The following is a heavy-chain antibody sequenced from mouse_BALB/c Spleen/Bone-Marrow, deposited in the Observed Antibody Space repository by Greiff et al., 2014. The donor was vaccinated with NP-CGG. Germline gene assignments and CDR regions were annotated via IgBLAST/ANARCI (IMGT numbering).Heavy chain of an antibody. V-gene: IGHV1-4*01. CDR2: INPSSGYT. CDR1: GYSFTSYT. J-gene: IGHJ2*01. CDR3: ARGWVYEGYFDY. Sequence: VQLQQSGAELARPGASVKMSCKASGYSFTSYTMHWVKQRPGQGLEWIGYINPSSGYTNYNQKFKDKATLTADKSSSTAYMQLSSLTSEDSAVYYCARGWVYEGYFDYWGQGTTLTVSS. D-gene: IGHD2-12*01.